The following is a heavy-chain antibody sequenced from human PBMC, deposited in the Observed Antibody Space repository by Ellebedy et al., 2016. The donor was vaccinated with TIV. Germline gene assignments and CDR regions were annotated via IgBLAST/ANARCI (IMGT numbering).Heavy chain of an antibody. V-gene: IGHV3-30*03. CDR1: GFTVSSNY. D-gene: IGHD3-9*01. CDR3: AREIRAVLRYFDWLSTHDDAFDI. CDR2: ISYDGSNK. J-gene: IGHJ3*02. Sequence: GESLKISXAASGFTVSSNYMSWVRQAPGKGLEWVAVISYDGSNKYYADSVKGRFTISRDNAKNSLYLQMNSLRAEDTAVYYCAREIRAVLRYFDWLSTHDDAFDIWGQGTMVTVSS.